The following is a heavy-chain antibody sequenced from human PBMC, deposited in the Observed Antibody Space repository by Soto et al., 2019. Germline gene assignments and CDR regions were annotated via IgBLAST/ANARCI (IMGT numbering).Heavy chain of an antibody. D-gene: IGHD6-6*01. CDR1: GYTFTGYY. CDR3: ARETPFEYSSSSGFDY. CDR2: INPNSGGT. Sequence: ASVKVSCKASGYTFTGYYMHWVRQAPGQGLEWMGWINPNSGGTNYAQKFQGWVTMTRDTSISTAYMELSRLRSDDTAVYYCARETPFEYSSSSGFDYWGQGTLVTVSS. J-gene: IGHJ4*02. V-gene: IGHV1-2*04.